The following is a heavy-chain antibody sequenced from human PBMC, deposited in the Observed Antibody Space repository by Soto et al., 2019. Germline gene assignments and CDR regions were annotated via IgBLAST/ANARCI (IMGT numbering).Heavy chain of an antibody. CDR2: INHSGST. J-gene: IGHJ5*02. CDR3: ARDPNSRPRPNWFDP. Sequence: SETLSLTCAVYGGSFSGYYWSWIRQPPGKGLEWIGEINHSGSTNYNPSLKSRVTISVDTSKNQFSLKLSSVTAADTAVYYCARDPNSRPRPNWFDPWGQGTLVTVSS. D-gene: IGHD6-13*01. V-gene: IGHV4-34*01. CDR1: GGSFSGYY.